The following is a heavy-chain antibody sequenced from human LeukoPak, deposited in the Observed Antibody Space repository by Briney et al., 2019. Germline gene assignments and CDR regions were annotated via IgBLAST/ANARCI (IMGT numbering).Heavy chain of an antibody. D-gene: IGHD2-2*01. Sequence: PGGSLRLSCAASGFTFDDYAMHWVRQAPGKGLEWVSGISWNSGSIGYADSVKGRFTISRDNAKNSLYLQMNRLRSDDTAVYYCASSPNPVGVFDYWGQGTLVTVSS. V-gene: IGHV3-9*01. CDR2: ISWNSGSI. CDR1: GFTFDDYA. CDR3: ASSPNPVGVFDY. J-gene: IGHJ4*02.